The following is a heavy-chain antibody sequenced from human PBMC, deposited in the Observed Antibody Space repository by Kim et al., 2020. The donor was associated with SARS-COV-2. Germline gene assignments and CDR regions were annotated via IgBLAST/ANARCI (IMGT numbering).Heavy chain of an antibody. CDR2: ISAYNGKT. Sequence: ASVKVSCKASGYTFTNYGISWVRQAPGQGLEWMGWISAYNGKTNYAQKLQGRVTMTTDTSTSTAYMELRSLRSDDTAVYYCARDLLPHSSGKVFWFDPWGQGTLVTVSS. J-gene: IGHJ5*02. CDR3: ARDLLPHSSGKVFWFDP. V-gene: IGHV1-18*04. D-gene: IGHD3-22*01. CDR1: GYTFTNYG.